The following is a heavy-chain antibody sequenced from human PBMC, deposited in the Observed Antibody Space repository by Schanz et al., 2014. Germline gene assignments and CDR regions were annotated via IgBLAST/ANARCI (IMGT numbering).Heavy chain of an antibody. Sequence: QVQLQQWGAGLLKPSETLSLTCAVSGGSISNANWWSWVRQPPGKGLQWIGEVYHSGGTNYNPSLKSRVPISLDVSKNQFSLRLNSVTAADTAVYYCARSVGMVRRYFDSWGQGNLVTVSS. V-gene: IGHV4-4*02. J-gene: IGHJ4*02. CDR3: ARSVGMVRRYFDS. CDR2: VYHSGGT. D-gene: IGHD5-18*01. CDR1: GGSISNANW.